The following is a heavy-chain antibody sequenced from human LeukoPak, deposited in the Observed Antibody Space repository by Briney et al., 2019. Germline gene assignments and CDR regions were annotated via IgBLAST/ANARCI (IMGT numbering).Heavy chain of an antibody. D-gene: IGHD6-19*01. Sequence: PGGSLRLSCAASGFTFSSYSMDWVRQAPGKGLEWVSSISSSSSYIYYADSVKGRFTISRDNAKNSLYLQMNSLRAEDTAVYYCARAGWVEVPYDYWGQGTLVTVSS. CDR3: ARAGWVEVPYDY. CDR2: ISSSSSYI. V-gene: IGHV3-21*01. CDR1: GFTFSSYS. J-gene: IGHJ4*02.